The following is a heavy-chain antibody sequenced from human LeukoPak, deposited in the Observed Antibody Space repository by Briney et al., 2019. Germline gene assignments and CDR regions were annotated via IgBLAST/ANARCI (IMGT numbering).Heavy chain of an antibody. D-gene: IGHD2-15*01. J-gene: IGHJ3*02. CDR3: ARGKYYCSGGSCYNGDAFDI. CDR1: GYTFTAYY. CDR2: INPNSGVT. Sequence: ASVKVSCKASGYTFTAYYMHWARQAPGQGLEWMGWINPNSGVTNYAQNFQGRVTMTRDTSISTAYMELSRLRSDDTAVYYCARGKYYCSGGSCYNGDAFDIWGQGTMVTVSS. V-gene: IGHV1-2*02.